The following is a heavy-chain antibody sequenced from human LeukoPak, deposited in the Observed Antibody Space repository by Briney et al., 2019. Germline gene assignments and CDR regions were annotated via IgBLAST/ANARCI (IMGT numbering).Heavy chain of an antibody. Sequence: PGGSLRLSCAASGFTFSSHWMHWVRQAPGKGLVWVSRINSDGSSTSYADSVKGRFTISRDNAKNTLYLQMNSLRAEDTAVYYCARDLRRSYFRAPSPNDAFDIWGQGTMVTVSS. D-gene: IGHD1-26*01. CDR1: GFTFSSHW. J-gene: IGHJ3*02. CDR2: INSDGSST. CDR3: ARDLRRSYFRAPSPNDAFDI. V-gene: IGHV3-74*01.